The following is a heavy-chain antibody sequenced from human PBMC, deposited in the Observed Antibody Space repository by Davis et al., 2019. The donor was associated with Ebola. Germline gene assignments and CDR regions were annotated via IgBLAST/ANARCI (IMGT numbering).Heavy chain of an antibody. CDR2: ISGSGGST. V-gene: IGHV3-23*01. CDR1: GFTFSSYA. J-gene: IGHJ4*02. Sequence: GESLKISCAASGFTFSSYAMSWVRQAPGKGLEWVSAISGSGGSTYYADSVKGRFTISSDNSKNTLYLQMHSLRAEDTAVYYCAKPDIVVGWGQGTLVTVSS. D-gene: IGHD2-21*01. CDR3: AKPDIVVG.